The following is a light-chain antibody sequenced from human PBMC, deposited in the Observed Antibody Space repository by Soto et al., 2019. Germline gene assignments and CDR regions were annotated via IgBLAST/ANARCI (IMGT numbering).Light chain of an antibody. J-gene: IGKJ5*01. CDR3: LVGTHGVT. CDR1: QSLVHSDGRTY. V-gene: IGKV2-30*02. Sequence: MTPTKLSLPVTLGQPACISCRSSQSLVHSDGRTYLSWFQQRPGQSPRRLMYKVSNRDSGVPDRFSGGGSGTDFTLRISRVEAEDVRFYYCLVGTHGVTFGQGTRLEI. CDR2: KVS.